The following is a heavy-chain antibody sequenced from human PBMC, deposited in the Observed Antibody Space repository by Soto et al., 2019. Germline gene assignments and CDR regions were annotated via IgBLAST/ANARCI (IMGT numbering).Heavy chain of an antibody. CDR3: ANSAEPAVVTLYGFDS. V-gene: IGHV3-30*18. CDR2: ISDDGSKK. J-gene: IGHJ4*02. D-gene: IGHD2-21*02. CDR1: GFSFNNYA. Sequence: QVQLVESGGGVVQPGRSLRLSCAASGFSFNNYAMHWVRQAPGKGLEWVTLISDDGSKKYFADSVKGRFTVSRDNSKNTLFLQMNSLKSEDTAVYYCANSAEPAVVTLYGFDSWGQGTLVTVSS.